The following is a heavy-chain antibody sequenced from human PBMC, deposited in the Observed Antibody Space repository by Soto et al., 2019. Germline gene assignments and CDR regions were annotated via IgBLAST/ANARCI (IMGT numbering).Heavy chain of an antibody. Sequence: PSDTTSLSCTSSGGCISICRYSWGWIRQPPGKGLEWIGSIYYSGSTYYNPSLKSRVTISVDTSKNQFSLKLSSVTAADTAVYYCASPAIFCSSTSCPYYYYYYGMDVCGQGTTVTVSS. D-gene: IGHD2-2*01. CDR2: IYYSGST. J-gene: IGHJ6*02. CDR3: ASPAIFCSSTSCPYYYYYYGMDV. CDR1: GGCISICRYS. V-gene: IGHV4-39*01.